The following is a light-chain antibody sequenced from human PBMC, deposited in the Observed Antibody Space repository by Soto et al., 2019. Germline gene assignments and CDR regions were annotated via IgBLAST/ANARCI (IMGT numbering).Light chain of an antibody. CDR3: SPYTSSSTLLYV. J-gene: IGLJ1*01. Sequence: QSVLTQPASVSWSPGQSITISCAGTSSDVGGYNYVSWYQQHPGKAPKLMIYDVSNRPSGVSNRFSGSKSGNTASLTISGLQAEDEADYYCSPYTSSSTLLYVFGTGTKVTVL. CDR1: SSDVGGYNY. CDR2: DVS. V-gene: IGLV2-14*01.